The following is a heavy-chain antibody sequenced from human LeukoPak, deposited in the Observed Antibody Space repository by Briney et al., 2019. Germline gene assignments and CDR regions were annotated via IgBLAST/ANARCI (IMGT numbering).Heavy chain of an antibody. V-gene: IGHV3-53*01. CDR1: GITVSSNY. CDR2: MYSGGNT. Sequence: GGSLRLSCAASGITVSSNYMSWVRQAPGKGLEWVSVMYSGGNTYYADSVKGRFTISRDKSKNTLYLQMNSLRAEDTAVYYCARDIGSTVFFDHWGQGTLVTVSS. CDR3: ARDIGSTVFFDH. J-gene: IGHJ4*02. D-gene: IGHD4-17*01.